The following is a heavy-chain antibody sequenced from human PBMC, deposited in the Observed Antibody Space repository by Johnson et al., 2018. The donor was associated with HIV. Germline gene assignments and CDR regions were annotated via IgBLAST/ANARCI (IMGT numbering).Heavy chain of an antibody. CDR1: GFTFSSYG. Sequence: QVQLVESGGGVVQPGGSLRLSCAASGFTFSSYGMHWVRQAPGKGLEWVAFIRYDGSNKYYADSVKGRFTISRDNAKNSLYLQMNSLIAEDTAVYYCARDPDLDYFNKRAFDIWGQGTMVTVSS. V-gene: IGHV3-30*02. CDR2: IRYDGSNK. J-gene: IGHJ3*02. D-gene: IGHD2/OR15-2a*01. CDR3: ARDPDLDYFNKRAFDI.